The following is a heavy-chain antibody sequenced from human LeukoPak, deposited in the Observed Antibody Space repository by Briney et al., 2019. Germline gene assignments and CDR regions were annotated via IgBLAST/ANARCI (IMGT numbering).Heavy chain of an antibody. CDR3: ARPGDYFGSSGYYFDY. CDR2: FIPIFGTA. Sequence: SVKVSCKAPGGTFSSSAMNWVRQAPGQGLEWMGGFIPIFGTANYAQKFQGRITITTDESTSTSYMELTSLRFDDTAVYYCARPGDYFGSSGYYFDYWGQGTLVTVSS. J-gene: IGHJ4*02. CDR1: GGTFSSSA. V-gene: IGHV1-69*05. D-gene: IGHD3-22*01.